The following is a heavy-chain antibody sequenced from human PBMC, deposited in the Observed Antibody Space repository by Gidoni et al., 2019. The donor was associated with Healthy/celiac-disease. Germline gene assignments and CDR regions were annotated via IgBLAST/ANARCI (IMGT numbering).Heavy chain of an antibody. CDR1: GGSISRYY. CDR2: IYYSGST. J-gene: IGHJ6*02. V-gene: IGHV4-59*01. Sequence: QVQLQESGPGLVKPSETLSLTCTVSGGSISRYYWSWIRQPPGKGLEWIGYIYYSGSTNYNPSLKSRVTISVDTSKNQFSLKLSSVTAADTAVYYCARVTTVTTGYYYGMDVWGQGTTVTVSS. D-gene: IGHD4-17*01. CDR3: ARVTTVTTGYYYGMDV.